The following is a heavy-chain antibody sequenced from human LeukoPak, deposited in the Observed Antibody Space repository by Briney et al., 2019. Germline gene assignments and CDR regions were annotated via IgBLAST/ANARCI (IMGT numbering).Heavy chain of an antibody. CDR2: ISAYNGNT. V-gene: IGHV1-18*01. J-gene: IGHJ4*02. CDR1: GYTFTSYG. CDR3: ARDPSYYDFWSGYGPFDY. D-gene: IGHD3-3*01. Sequence: ASVKVSCKASGYTFTSYGISWVRQAPGQGLEWMGWISAYNGNTNYAQKLQGRVTMTTDTSTSTAYMELRSLRSDDTAVYYCARDPSYYDFWSGYGPFDYWGQGTLVTVSS.